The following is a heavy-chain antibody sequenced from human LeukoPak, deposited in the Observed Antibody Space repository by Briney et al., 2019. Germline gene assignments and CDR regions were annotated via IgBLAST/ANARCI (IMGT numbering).Heavy chain of an antibody. CDR2: FDPEDGET. D-gene: IGHD3-3*01. Sequence: ASVKVSCKVSGYTLTELSMHWVRQAPGKGLEWVGGFDPEDGETIYAQKFQGRVTMTEDTSTDTAYMELSSLRSEDTAVYYCATDYDFWSGYYGLCYWGQGTLVTVSS. J-gene: IGHJ4*02. CDR1: GYTLTELS. V-gene: IGHV1-24*01. CDR3: ATDYDFWSGYYGLCY.